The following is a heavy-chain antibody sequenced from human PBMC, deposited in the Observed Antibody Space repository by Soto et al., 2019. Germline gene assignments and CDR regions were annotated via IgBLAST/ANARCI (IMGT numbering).Heavy chain of an antibody. CDR1: GFTFSSYP. Sequence: PGGSLRLSCAASGFTFSSYPMHWVRQAPGKGLEWVALISYDGSNKYYADSVKGRFTISRDNSKNTLYLQMNSLRAEDTAVYYCATSKGSKGYSYGSFDYWGQGTLVTVSS. D-gene: IGHD5-18*01. CDR2: ISYDGSNK. J-gene: IGHJ4*02. V-gene: IGHV3-30-3*01. CDR3: ATSKGSKGYSYGSFDY.